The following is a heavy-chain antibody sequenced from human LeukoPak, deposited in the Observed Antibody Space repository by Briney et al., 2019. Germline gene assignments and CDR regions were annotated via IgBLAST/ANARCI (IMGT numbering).Heavy chain of an antibody. D-gene: IGHD3-3*01. Sequence: SETLSLTCAVSGGSVASSTYCWGWIRPPPGKGLEWIGSIYFSGDTYFNPSLKNRVTISMDPSRNQFSLRLSSLTAADTAVYYCARVGTIFGVVTSFDPWGQGTLVTVSS. CDR2: IYFSGDT. CDR1: GGSVASSTYC. J-gene: IGHJ5*02. V-gene: IGHV4-39*01. CDR3: ARVGTIFGVVTSFDP.